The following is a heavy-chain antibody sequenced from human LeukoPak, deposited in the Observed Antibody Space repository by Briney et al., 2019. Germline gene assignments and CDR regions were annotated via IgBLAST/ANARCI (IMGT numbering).Heavy chain of an antibody. J-gene: IGHJ4*01. D-gene: IGHD5-18*01. CDR1: GGSVNSHY. CDR2: IIYGGGS. CDR3: AEGTPMDNQVFDY. Sequence: SETLLLTCSASGGSVNSHYWSWIRQPPGKGLEWLGYIIYGGGSGDNPSFKRRVTMSLDTSKNQFSMRLSLVIAAHAAVDYCAEGTPMDNQVFDYWGKGTLVTVSS. V-gene: IGHV4-59*02.